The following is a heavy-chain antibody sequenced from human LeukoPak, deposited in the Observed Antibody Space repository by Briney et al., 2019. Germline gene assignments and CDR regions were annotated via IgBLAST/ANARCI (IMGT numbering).Heavy chain of an antibody. V-gene: IGHV3-23*01. CDR2: IRGSGGST. J-gene: IGHJ4*02. CDR1: GFTFSSYA. Sequence: GGSLRLSCAASGFTFSSYAMSWVRQAPGKWLEWVSAIRGSGGSTFYADFVEGRFTISRDNSKNTLYLQMNSLRAEDTAVYSCAKDQVLASGPYWGQGTLVTVSS. D-gene: IGHD2-15*01. CDR3: AKDQVLASGPY.